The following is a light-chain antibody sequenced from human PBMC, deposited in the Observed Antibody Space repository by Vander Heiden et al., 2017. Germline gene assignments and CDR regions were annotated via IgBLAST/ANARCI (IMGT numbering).Light chain of an antibody. CDR3: QHENSDFPST. J-gene: IGKJ1*01. CDR2: KAS. CDR1: QTISNW. Sequence: DIQMTQSPSTLSASVGDRVTITCRASQTISNWLAWYRQKPGIAPKLLIYKASSLESGVPSRFSASGSGTEFTLTMSSRQPDDFATYYCQHENSDFPSTFHPGVKVEIK. V-gene: IGKV1-5*03.